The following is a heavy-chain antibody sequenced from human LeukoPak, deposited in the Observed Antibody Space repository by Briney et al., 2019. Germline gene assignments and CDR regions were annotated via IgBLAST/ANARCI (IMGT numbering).Heavy chain of an antibody. D-gene: IGHD3-10*01. CDR2: INDSGST. J-gene: IGHJ4*02. V-gene: IGHV4-34*01. CDR1: GGSFSGYY. Sequence: TSETLSLTCAVYGGSFSGYYWSWIRQPPGKGLEWIGEINDSGSTNYNPSLKSRVTILRDTSKNQFSLNLRSVTAADTAMYYCARRVPYYGSVTPYYDYWGQGVLVTVSS. CDR3: ARRVPYYGSVTPYYDY.